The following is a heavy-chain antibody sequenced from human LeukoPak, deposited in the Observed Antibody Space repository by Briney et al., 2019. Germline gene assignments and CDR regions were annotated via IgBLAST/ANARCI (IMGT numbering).Heavy chain of an antibody. CDR3: AKAGSRQLEDY. CDR1: GLAFSDYA. CDR2: VSASGAST. Sequence: GGSLRLSCAASGLAFSDYAMSWVRQAPGKGLEWVSAVSASGASTYYADSVEGRFSISRENSKRTLYLQMNSLRAEDTAIYYCAKAGSRQLEDYWGQGTLVTISS. V-gene: IGHV3-23*01. J-gene: IGHJ4*02. D-gene: IGHD1-1*01.